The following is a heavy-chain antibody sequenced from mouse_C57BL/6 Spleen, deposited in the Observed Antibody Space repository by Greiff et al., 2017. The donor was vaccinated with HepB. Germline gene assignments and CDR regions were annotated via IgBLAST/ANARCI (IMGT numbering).Heavy chain of an antibody. Sequence: VQLQQSGPGLVAPSQSLSITCTVSGFSLTSYAISWVRQPPGKGLEWLGVIWTGGGTNYNSALKSRLSISKDNSKSQVFLKMNSLQTDDTARYYWARTPLYDYDAMDYWGQGTSVTVSA. CDR1: GFSLTSYA. D-gene: IGHD2-10*02. J-gene: IGHJ4*01. CDR2: IWTGGGT. CDR3: ARTPLYDYDAMDY. V-gene: IGHV2-9-1*01.